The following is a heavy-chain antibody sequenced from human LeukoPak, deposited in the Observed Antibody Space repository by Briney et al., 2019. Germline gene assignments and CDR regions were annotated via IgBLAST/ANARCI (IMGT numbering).Heavy chain of an antibody. J-gene: IGHJ6*02. CDR3: ARGTLFGVVITDYYYGMDV. V-gene: IGHV1-69*04. Sequence: SVKVSCKASGGTFSSYAISWVRQAPGQGLEWMGRIIPILGIANYAQKFQGRVAITADKSTSTAYMELSSLRSEDTAVYYCARGTLFGVVITDYYYGMDVWGQGTTVTVSS. D-gene: IGHD3-3*01. CDR1: GGTFSSYA. CDR2: IIPILGIA.